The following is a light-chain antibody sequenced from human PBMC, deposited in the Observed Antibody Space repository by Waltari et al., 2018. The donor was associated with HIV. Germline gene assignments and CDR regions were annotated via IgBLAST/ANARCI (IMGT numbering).Light chain of an antibody. CDR3: QQYNSWPPYT. Sequence: EIVMTQSPATLSVSPGERATLSCRASQSIGSRLAWYQQKPGEAPRLLIYGASTRATGIPARISGSVSGTDFTLTISSLRSEDVAVYYCQQYNSWPPYTFGQGTKLEIK. CDR1: QSIGSR. J-gene: IGKJ2*01. V-gene: IGKV3-15*01. CDR2: GAS.